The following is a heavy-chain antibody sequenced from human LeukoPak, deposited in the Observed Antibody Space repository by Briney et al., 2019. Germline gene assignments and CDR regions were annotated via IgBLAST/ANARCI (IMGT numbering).Heavy chain of an antibody. CDR3: ARAGYYGDDAFDL. Sequence: PGGSLRLSCVASGFIIGSYWMSWVRQAPGKGLEWVANIRQDGSEKYYVDSVKGRLTISRDNAKNSLYLQMNNLTAADTAIYCCARAGYYGDDAFDLWGQGTRVTVSS. J-gene: IGHJ3*01. CDR2: IRQDGSEK. D-gene: IGHD2/OR15-2a*01. CDR1: GFIIGSYW. V-gene: IGHV3-7*01.